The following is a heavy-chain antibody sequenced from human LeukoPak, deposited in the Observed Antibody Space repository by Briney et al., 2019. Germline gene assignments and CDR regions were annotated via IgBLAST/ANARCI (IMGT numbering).Heavy chain of an antibody. CDR2: IYHSGST. Sequence: SETLSLTCTVSGYSISSGYYWGWIRQPPGKGLEWIGSIYHSGSTNYNPSLKSRVTISVETSKNEFSLKLRSVTAAGTAVYYCARVTGYRIEDYFDYWGQGTLVTVSS. D-gene: IGHD6-13*01. V-gene: IGHV4-38-2*02. J-gene: IGHJ4*02. CDR3: ARVTGYRIEDYFDY. CDR1: GYSISSGYY.